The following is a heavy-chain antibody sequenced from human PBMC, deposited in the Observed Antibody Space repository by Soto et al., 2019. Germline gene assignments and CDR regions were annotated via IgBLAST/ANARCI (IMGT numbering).Heavy chain of an antibody. Sequence: EVQLVESGGGLVQPGGSLRLSCEASGFTFRNYDMHWVRQGTGQGLEWVSGISAAGDPDYADSVEGRFTISRENAQNSFFLQMNSLRVGDTAVYYCARTYRDFDGLDVWGQGTTVIVSS. CDR3: ARTYRDFDGLDV. D-gene: IGHD4-4*01. J-gene: IGHJ6*02. V-gene: IGHV3-13*05. CDR2: ISAAGDP. CDR1: GFTFRNYD.